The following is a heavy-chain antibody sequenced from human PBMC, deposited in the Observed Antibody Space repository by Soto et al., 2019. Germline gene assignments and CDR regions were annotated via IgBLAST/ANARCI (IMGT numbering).Heavy chain of an antibody. CDR1: GGSISSGDYY. V-gene: IGHV4-30-4*01. CDR3: ARGRGLWFGDRLQNWFDP. D-gene: IGHD3-10*01. J-gene: IGHJ5*02. CDR2: IYYSGST. Sequence: SETLSLTCTVSGGSISSGDYYWSWIRQPPGKGLEWIGYIYYSGSTYYNPSLKSRVTISVDTSKNQFSLKLSSVTAADTAVYYCARGRGLWFGDRLQNWFDPWGQGTLVTVSS.